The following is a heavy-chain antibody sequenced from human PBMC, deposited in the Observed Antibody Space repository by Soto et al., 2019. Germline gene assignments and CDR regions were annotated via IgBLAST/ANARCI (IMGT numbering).Heavy chain of an antibody. CDR1: GFTFISYG. J-gene: IGHJ4*02. V-gene: IGHV3-30*18. CDR3: AKEGGWELYYFDY. Sequence: QVQLVESGGGVVQPGRSLRLSCAASGFTFISYGMHWVRQAPGKGLEWVAVISYDGSNKYYADSVKGRFTISRDNSKNTLYLQMNSLRADDTAVYYCAKEGGWELYYFDYWGQGTLVTVSS. D-gene: IGHD1-26*01. CDR2: ISYDGSNK.